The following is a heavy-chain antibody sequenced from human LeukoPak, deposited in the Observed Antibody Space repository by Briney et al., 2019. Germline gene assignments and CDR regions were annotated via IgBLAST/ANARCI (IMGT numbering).Heavy chain of an antibody. J-gene: IGHJ5*02. Sequence: GGSLRLSCAASGFTFSDHYMDWLRQAPGKGLEWVCRSRNKVNRYTTEYAASVKGRFTISRDESKNSLFLQMDSLKTEDTAVYYCAGAMKHGNVWYWFDPWGQGTLVTVSP. CDR2: SRNKVNRYTT. CDR3: AGAMKHGNVWYWFDP. D-gene: IGHD6-19*01. CDR1: GFTFSDHY. V-gene: IGHV3-72*01.